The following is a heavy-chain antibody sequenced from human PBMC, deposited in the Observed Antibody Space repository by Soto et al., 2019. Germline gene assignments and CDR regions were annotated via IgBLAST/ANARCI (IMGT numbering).Heavy chain of an antibody. CDR1: GFTFRAYW. D-gene: IGHD1-1*01. Sequence: GSLRLSCAVSGFTFRAYWMHWGRQVPGKGLTWVSRISDDGSTATYADSVKGRFVISRDNAKNSLYLEMNTLRADDSGLYYCARGPRVSSTGTGAHWGRGTLVTVSS. CDR2: ISDDGSTA. CDR3: ARGPRVSSTGTGAH. J-gene: IGHJ4*02. V-gene: IGHV3-74*01.